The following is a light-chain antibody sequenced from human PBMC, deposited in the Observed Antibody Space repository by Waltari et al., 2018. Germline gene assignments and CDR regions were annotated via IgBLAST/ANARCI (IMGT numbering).Light chain of an antibody. J-gene: IGKJ4*01. Sequence: EIVMTQSPATLSVSPGERATLSCRASQSVSSNLAWYQQKPGQAPRLLIYATSTRATGVPDRFRGSGSETEFALTISSLQSEDFAVYYCQQYNNWPPATFGGGTKVEIK. CDR3: QQYNNWPPAT. V-gene: IGKV3-15*01. CDR1: QSVSSN. CDR2: ATS.